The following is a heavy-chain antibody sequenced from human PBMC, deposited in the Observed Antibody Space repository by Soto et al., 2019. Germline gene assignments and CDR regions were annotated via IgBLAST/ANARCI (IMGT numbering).Heavy chain of an antibody. J-gene: IGHJ4*02. CDR2: INQDGSEK. Sequence: PGGSLRLSCAASGVRFSAYWMTWVRQAPGKGLEWVANINQDGSEKYYVDSVKGRFTVSRDNAENSLYLQMSGLRVEDTAIYYCARHGCGGGSCHFDYWGQGKLVTVSS. CDR3: ARHGCGGGSCHFDY. V-gene: IGHV3-7*01. CDR1: GVRFSAYW. D-gene: IGHD2-15*01.